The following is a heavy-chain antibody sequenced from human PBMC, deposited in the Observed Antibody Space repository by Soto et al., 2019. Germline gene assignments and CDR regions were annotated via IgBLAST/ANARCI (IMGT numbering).Heavy chain of an antibody. Sequence: SETLSLTCTVSGGSITSDYWSWIRQPPGKGLEWIGYIYYRGTTSYNPSLKSRVTISVDTARSHFSLRLSSVTAAATAVYYCARRIWSLRRDVHDIWGQGTMVTVSS. J-gene: IGHJ3*02. CDR3: ARRIWSLRRDVHDI. D-gene: IGHD3-22*01. V-gene: IGHV4-59*08. CDR1: GGSITSDY. CDR2: IYYRGTT.